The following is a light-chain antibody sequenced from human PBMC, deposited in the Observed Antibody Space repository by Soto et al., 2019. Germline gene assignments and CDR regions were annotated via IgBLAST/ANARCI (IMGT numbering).Light chain of an antibody. CDR3: QACDIRTAL. V-gene: IGLV3-1*01. J-gene: IGLJ2*01. Sequence: SYELTQPPSVSVSPGQTASITCSGDKLGDKYACWYQQKPGQSPVLVIYQDSKRPSGIPERFSGSNSGNTATLTISGTQAMDGPVYYCQACDIRTALFGGGTKLTVL. CDR2: QDS. CDR1: KLGDKY.